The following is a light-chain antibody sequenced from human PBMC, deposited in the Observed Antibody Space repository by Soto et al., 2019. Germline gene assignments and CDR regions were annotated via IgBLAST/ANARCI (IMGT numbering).Light chain of an antibody. V-gene: IGLV2-14*01. CDR1: SSDVGGYNY. CDR3: SSNTSSIPLQV. Sequence: QSALTQPASVSGSPGQSITISCTGTSSDVGGYNYVSWYQQHPGKAPKLIIYDVSNRPSGVSNRFSGSKSGYTASLTISGLHAEDDADYYCSSNTSSIPLQVFGGGTNLTVL. CDR2: DVS. J-gene: IGLJ2*01.